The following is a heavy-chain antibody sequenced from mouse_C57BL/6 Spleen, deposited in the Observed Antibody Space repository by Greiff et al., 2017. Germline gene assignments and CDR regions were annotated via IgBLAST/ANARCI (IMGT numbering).Heavy chain of an antibody. D-gene: IGHD1-1*01. CDR1: GYTFTSYW. Sequence: QVQLQQPGAELVKPGASVKMSCKASGYTFTSYWITWVKQRPGQGLEWIGDIYPGSGSTNYNEKFKSKATLTVDTSSSTAYMQLSSLTSEDSAVYYCARGITTESWCAYWGQGTLVTVSA. J-gene: IGHJ3*01. V-gene: IGHV1-55*01. CDR3: ARGITTESWCAY. CDR2: IYPGSGST.